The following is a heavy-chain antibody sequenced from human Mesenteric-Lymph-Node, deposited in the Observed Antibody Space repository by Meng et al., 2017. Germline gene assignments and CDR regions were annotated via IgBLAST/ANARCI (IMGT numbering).Heavy chain of an antibody. CDR2: ISYDGSNK. CDR3: ARDNFDDILTGYYTDYYYGMDV. D-gene: IGHD3-9*01. Sequence: GGSLRLSCAASGFTFSSYAMHWVRQAPGKGLEWVAVISYDGSNKYYADSVKGRFTISRDNSKNTLYLQMNSLRAEDTAVYYCARDNFDDILTGYYTDYYYGMDVWGQGTTVTVSS. V-gene: IGHV3-30*01. J-gene: IGHJ6*02. CDR1: GFTFSSYA.